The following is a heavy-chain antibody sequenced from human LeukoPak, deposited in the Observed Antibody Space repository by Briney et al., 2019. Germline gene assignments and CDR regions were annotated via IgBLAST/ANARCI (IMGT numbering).Heavy chain of an antibody. CDR1: GGSISTYY. Sequence: PSETLSLTCSVSGGSISTYYWSWIRRPPGKGLEWIGNIYYSRSTNYNPSLKSRVTISVDTSKNQFSLKLSSVTAADTAVYYCARANYFDFWGQGTLVTVSS. J-gene: IGHJ4*02. CDR3: ARANYFDF. V-gene: IGHV4-59*01. CDR2: IYYSRST.